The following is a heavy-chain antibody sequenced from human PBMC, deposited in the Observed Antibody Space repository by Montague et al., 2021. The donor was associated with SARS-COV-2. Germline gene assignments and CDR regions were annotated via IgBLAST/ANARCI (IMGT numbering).Heavy chain of an antibody. CDR1: GFSLSASGVG. CDR2: IFWDDDK. D-gene: IGHD3-16*01. V-gene: IGHV2-5*02. Sequence: PALVKPTQTLTLTRSFSGFSLSASGVGVGWIRQPPGQALEWLALIFWDDDKRYSPSLKNRLTVTKDTSKNQVVLTMTSMDPVDTATYYCARRPGWGGDTYDTWGQGTTVTVSA. CDR3: ARRPGWGGDTYDT. J-gene: IGHJ3*02.